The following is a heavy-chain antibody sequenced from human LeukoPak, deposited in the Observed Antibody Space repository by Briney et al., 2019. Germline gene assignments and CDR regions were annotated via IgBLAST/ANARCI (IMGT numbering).Heavy chain of an antibody. J-gene: IGHJ4*02. V-gene: IGHV3-20*04. Sequence: GESLKISCAASGFTYADYGMSWVRQAPGKGLEWVSGINWNGGSTGYADSVKGRFTISRDNAKNSLYLQMKSLRAEDTALYYCARDGHSGYDDFDYWGQGTLVTVSS. D-gene: IGHD5-12*01. CDR1: GFTYADYG. CDR2: INWNGGST. CDR3: ARDGHSGYDDFDY.